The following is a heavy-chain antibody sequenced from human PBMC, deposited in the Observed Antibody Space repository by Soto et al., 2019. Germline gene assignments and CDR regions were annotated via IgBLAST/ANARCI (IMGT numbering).Heavy chain of an antibody. Sequence: SETLSLTCTVSGGCVTSNHWTWMGQPAGKGLEWIGRMYISGTTDYNPSLRGGATMSVYTSKNQFSLTLTSVTAADTAVYYCARERAAPSWIDPWGRGTLVTVSS. CDR1: GGCVTSNH. V-gene: IGHV4-4*07. CDR3: ARERAAPSWIDP. D-gene: IGHD6-6*01. J-gene: IGHJ5*02. CDR2: MYISGTT.